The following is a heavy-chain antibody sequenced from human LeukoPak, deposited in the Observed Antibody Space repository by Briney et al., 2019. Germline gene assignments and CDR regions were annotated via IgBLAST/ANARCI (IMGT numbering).Heavy chain of an antibody. J-gene: IGHJ3*02. V-gene: IGHV1-46*01. CDR2: INPSGGST. D-gene: IGHD3-22*01. CDR3: ARALYYYVSSGLLDI. Sequence: ASVKVSCKASGYTFTNFHMHWVRQAPGQGLEWMGEINPSGGSTTTAQKFQGRVTMTRDTSTSTVYMELSSLRSEDTAVYYCARALYYYVSSGLLDIWGQGTVVTVSS. CDR1: GYTFTNFH.